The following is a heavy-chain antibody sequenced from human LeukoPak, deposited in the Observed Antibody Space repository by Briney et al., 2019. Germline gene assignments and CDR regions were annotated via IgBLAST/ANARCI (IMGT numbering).Heavy chain of an antibody. Sequence: GGSLRLSCAASGFTFDDYAMHWVRQAPGKGLEWVSLISGDGGSTYYADSVKGRFTISRDNSKNSLYLQMNSLRTEDPALYYCATAGDYADFFDYWGQGTLVTVSS. J-gene: IGHJ4*02. V-gene: IGHV3-43*02. CDR3: ATAGDYADFFDY. CDR2: ISGDGGST. D-gene: IGHD4-17*01. CDR1: GFTFDDYA.